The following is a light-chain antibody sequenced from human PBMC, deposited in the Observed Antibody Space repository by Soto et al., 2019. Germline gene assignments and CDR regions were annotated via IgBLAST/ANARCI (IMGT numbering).Light chain of an antibody. CDR2: GVS. CDR1: SSDIGAYNY. V-gene: IGLV2-14*01. J-gene: IGLJ1*01. CDR3: SSYTTSSNYV. Sequence: QSALTQPASVSGSPGQSITVSCTGTSSDIGAYNYVSWYQQHPGRAPKLLIFGVSNRPSGVSNRFSGSKSGNTASLTISGLQAEDEADYYCSSYTTSSNYVFATGTKVTVL.